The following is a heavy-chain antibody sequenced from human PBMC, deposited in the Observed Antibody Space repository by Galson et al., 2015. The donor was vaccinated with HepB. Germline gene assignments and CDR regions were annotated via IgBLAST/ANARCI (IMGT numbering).Heavy chain of an antibody. J-gene: IGHJ4*02. V-gene: IGHV3-9*01. CDR1: GFTFDEYA. D-gene: IGHD2-15*01. CDR2: ISWDSGGI. Sequence: SLRLSCAASGFTFDEYAMHWGRHAPGKGLEWVSGISWDSGGIGYADSVKGRFTISRDNAKNSLYLQMNSLRAEDTALYYCAKELGYCSGGSCGFDYWGQGTLVTVSS. CDR3: AKELGYCSGGSCGFDY.